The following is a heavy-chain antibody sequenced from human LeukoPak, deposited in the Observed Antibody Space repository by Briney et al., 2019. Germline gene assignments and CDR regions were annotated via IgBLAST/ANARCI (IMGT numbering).Heavy chain of an antibody. CDR2: IYTSGST. CDR1: GGSISSGSYY. CDR3: ARGRGLTAVAGGP. J-gene: IGHJ5*02. V-gene: IGHV4-61*02. D-gene: IGHD6-19*01. Sequence: SETLSLTCTVSGGSISSGSYYWSWIRQPAGKGLEWIVRIYTSGSTNYNPSLKSRVTISVDTSKNQFSLKLSSVTAADTAVHYCARGRGLTAVAGGPWGQGTLVTVSS.